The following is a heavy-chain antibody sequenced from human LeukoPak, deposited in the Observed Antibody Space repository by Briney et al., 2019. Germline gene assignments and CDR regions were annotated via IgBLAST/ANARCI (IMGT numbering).Heavy chain of an antibody. V-gene: IGHV3-48*03. D-gene: IGHD6-13*01. Sequence: GGSLRLSCAASGFTFSSYEMNWVRQAPGKGLEWVSYISSSGSTIYYADSVKGRFTISRDNAKNSLYLQMNSLRAEDTAVYYCATTLYSSSWLSAYYYYYYMDDWGKGTTVTVSS. CDR2: ISSSGSTI. CDR1: GFTFSSYE. J-gene: IGHJ6*03. CDR3: ATTLYSSSWLSAYYYYYYMDD.